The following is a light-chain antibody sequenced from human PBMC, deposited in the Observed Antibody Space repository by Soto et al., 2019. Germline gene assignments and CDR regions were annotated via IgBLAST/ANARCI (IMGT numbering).Light chain of an antibody. Sequence: EIVMTQSPVTLSVSPGERATLSCRASQSVSSSLAWYQQKPGQAPRLLVYGASTRATGVPARFSGSGSGTEFTLTISSLQSEDFAVYYCQQYNNWPPITFGQGIRLEIK. V-gene: IGKV3-15*01. CDR3: QQYNNWPPIT. CDR1: QSVSSS. CDR2: GAS. J-gene: IGKJ5*01.